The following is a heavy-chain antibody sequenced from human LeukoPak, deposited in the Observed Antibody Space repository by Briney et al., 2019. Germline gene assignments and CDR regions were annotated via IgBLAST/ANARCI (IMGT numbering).Heavy chain of an antibody. V-gene: IGHV4-4*07. CDR2: IYTSGST. CDR1: GGSMSSYY. D-gene: IGHD3-9*01. J-gene: IGHJ4*02. Sequence: SETLSLTCTVSGGSMSSYYWSWIRQPAGKGLEWIGRIYTSGSTNYNPSLKSRVTMSVDTSKNQFSLKLSSVTAADTAVYYCARDCYILTEHPLDYWGQRTMVTVSS. CDR3: ARDCYILTEHPLDY.